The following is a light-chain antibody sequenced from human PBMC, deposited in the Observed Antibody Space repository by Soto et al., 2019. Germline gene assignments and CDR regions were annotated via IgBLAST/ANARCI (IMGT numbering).Light chain of an antibody. V-gene: IGLV2-14*01. CDR3: SSYTTRSTVV. Sequence: QSALTQPASVSGSPGQSITISCTGTSSDVGGYNYVSWFQQHPGKAPNLMIYDVYRRPSGVSYRLSGSKSGNTASLTISGLQAEDEADYYCSSYTTRSTVVFGGGTQLTVL. J-gene: IGLJ7*01. CDR2: DVY. CDR1: SSDVGGYNY.